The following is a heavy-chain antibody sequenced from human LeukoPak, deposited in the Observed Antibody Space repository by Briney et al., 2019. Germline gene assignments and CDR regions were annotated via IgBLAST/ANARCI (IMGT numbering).Heavy chain of an antibody. CDR1: GYTFTSYY. CDR3: ARDAVPNPTWYYYYGMDV. Sequence: ASVKVSCKASGYTFTSYYMHWVRQAPAQGLEWMGIINPSGGSTSYAQKFQGRVTMTRDTSTSTVYMELSSLRSEDTAVYYCARDAVPNPTWYYYYGMDVWGQGTTVTVSS. V-gene: IGHV1-46*01. CDR2: INPSGGST. J-gene: IGHJ6*02. D-gene: IGHD1-14*01.